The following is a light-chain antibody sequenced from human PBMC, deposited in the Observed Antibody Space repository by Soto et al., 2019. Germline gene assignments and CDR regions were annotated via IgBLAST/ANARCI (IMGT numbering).Light chain of an antibody. V-gene: IGLV2-14*01. J-gene: IGLJ1*01. CDR1: SSDVGGYNY. Sequence: LTQPASVSGSPGQSITISCTGTSSDVGGYNYVSWYQQHPGKAPKLMIYEVSNRPSGVSNRFSGSKSGNTASLTISGLQAEDEADYYCSSYTSSSTLYGSGTGTKVTVL. CDR2: EVS. CDR3: SSYTSSSTLYG.